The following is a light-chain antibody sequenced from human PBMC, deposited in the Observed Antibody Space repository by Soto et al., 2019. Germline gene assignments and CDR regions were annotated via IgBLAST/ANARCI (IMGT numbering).Light chain of an antibody. CDR3: QQYNSWT. CDR1: QSISSW. J-gene: IGKJ1*01. CDR2: KAS. Sequence: DIQMTQSPSTLSASVGDRVTITCRASQSISSWLAWYQQKPGKAPKLLIYKASSLESGVPSRFRGSGSGTEFTVTISSLQPDDFATYYCQQYNSWTFGQGTKVEIK. V-gene: IGKV1-5*03.